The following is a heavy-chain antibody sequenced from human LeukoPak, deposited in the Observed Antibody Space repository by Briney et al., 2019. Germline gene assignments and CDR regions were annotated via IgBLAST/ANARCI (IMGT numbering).Heavy chain of an antibody. D-gene: IGHD2-2*01. Sequence: ASVKISCKVSGYTFTDYYMHWVQQAPGKGLEWMGLVGPEDGETIYAEKFQGRVTITADTSTDTAYMELSSLRSEDTAVYYCATDYQLLLYGTAIPQHWGQGTLVTVSS. J-gene: IGHJ1*01. CDR3: ATDYQLLLYGTAIPQH. CDR2: VGPEDGET. CDR1: GYTFTDYY. V-gene: IGHV1-69-2*01.